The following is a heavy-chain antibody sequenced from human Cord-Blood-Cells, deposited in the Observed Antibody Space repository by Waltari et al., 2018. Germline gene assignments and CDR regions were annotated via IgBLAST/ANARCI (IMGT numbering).Heavy chain of an antibody. Sequence: QVQLQQWGAGLLKPSETLSLTCAVYGGSFSGYYWSWIRQPPWKGLEWIGEINHSGSTNYNPSLTSRVTISVDTSKNQFSLKLSSVTAADTAVYYCARSSVLGELLWGVYYFDYWGKGTLVTVSS. CDR3: ARSSVLGELLWGVYYFDY. J-gene: IGHJ4*02. CDR2: INHSGST. V-gene: IGHV4-34*01. CDR1: GGSFSGYY. D-gene: IGHD1-26*01.